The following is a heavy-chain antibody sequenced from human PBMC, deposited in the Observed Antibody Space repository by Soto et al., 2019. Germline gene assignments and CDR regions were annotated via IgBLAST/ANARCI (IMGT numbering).Heavy chain of an antibody. Sequence: ASVKVSCKASGYTFTGYYMHWVRQAPGQGLEWMGWINPNSGGTNYAQKFQGWVTMTRDTSISTAYMELSRLRSDDTAVYYCAREWFGELYPYYYGMDVWGQGTTVTVS. CDR1: GYTFTGYY. J-gene: IGHJ6*02. D-gene: IGHD3-10*01. CDR3: AREWFGELYPYYYGMDV. CDR2: INPNSGGT. V-gene: IGHV1-2*04.